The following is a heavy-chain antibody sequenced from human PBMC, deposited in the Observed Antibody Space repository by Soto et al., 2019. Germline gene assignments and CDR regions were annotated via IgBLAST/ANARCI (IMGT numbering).Heavy chain of an antibody. D-gene: IGHD2-8*01. CDR2: ISGRFGST. J-gene: IGHJ4*02. Sequence: GGSLRLPCVASGFSFSSYAMNWVRQVPGKGLEWVSTISGRFGSTYYADSVQGRFTVSRDNSKNTLYLQMNSLRAEDTAVYYCASRSATVLSLTYWGPGTQVTVSS. CDR3: ASRSATVLSLTY. CDR1: GFSFSSYA. V-gene: IGHV3-23*01.